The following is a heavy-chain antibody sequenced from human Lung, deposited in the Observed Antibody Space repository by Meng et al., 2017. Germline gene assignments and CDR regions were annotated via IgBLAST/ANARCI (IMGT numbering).Heavy chain of an antibody. Sequence: QGWLVRLGREVKKPGAYGKVSCKASGYTFPDYWLHWVRRAPGQGLEWMGRINPKSGDTHYAQRFQGRVTMTGDTSISTAYMELSGLRSDDTAMYYCARDEDISAAGKLFGDYWGQGTLVTVSS. CDR3: ARDEDISAAGKLFGDY. J-gene: IGHJ4*02. CDR1: GYTFPDYW. D-gene: IGHD6-13*01. CDR2: INPKSGDT. V-gene: IGHV1-2*06.